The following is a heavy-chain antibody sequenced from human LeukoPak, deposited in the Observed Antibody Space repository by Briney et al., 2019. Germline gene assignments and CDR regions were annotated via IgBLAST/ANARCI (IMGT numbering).Heavy chain of an antibody. CDR1: GGSISSSSYY. Sequence: SETLSLTCTVSGGSISSSSYYWGWIRQPPGKGLEWIGSIYYSGSTYYNPSLESRVTISVDTSKNQFSLKLSSVTAADTAVYYCAVGRLWFGELLSGANWFDPWGQGTLVTVSS. CDR3: AVGRLWFGELLSGANWFDP. CDR2: IYYSGST. J-gene: IGHJ5*02. D-gene: IGHD3-10*01. V-gene: IGHV4-39*01.